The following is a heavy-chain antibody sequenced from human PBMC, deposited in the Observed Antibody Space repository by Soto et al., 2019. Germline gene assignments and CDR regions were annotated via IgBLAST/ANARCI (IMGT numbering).Heavy chain of an antibody. D-gene: IGHD2-15*01. CDR3: ARDPGYCSGGSCYYFDY. Sequence: QVQLVQSGAEVKKPGSSVKVSCKASGGTFSSYAISWVRQAPGQGLEWMGGIIPILGTANYAQKFQGRVTITADESTSTAYMELSSLRSEDTAVYYCARDPGYCSGGSCYYFDYWGQGTLVTVSS. V-gene: IGHV1-69*01. CDR2: IIPILGTA. J-gene: IGHJ4*02. CDR1: GGTFSSYA.